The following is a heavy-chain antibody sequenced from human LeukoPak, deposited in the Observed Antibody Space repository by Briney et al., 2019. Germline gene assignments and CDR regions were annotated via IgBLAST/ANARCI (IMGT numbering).Heavy chain of an antibody. D-gene: IGHD6-13*01. CDR3: AKSSSTKLVTPYYYYYGMDV. V-gene: IGHV3-11*01. J-gene: IGHJ6*02. CDR2: ISSSGGNT. Sequence: GGSLRLSCAASGFTFSDYYMSWIRQAPGKGLDWVSYISSSGGNTYYADSVKGRFTISRDNAKNSLFLQMNSLRVEDTAVYYCAKSSSTKLVTPYYYYYGMDVWGQGTTVTVSS. CDR1: GFTFSDYY.